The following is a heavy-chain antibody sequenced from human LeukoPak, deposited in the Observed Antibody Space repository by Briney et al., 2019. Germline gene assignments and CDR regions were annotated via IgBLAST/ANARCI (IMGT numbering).Heavy chain of an antibody. D-gene: IGHD5-18*01. J-gene: IGHJ4*02. V-gene: IGHV4-34*01. CDR1: GGSFSGYY. CDR2: IYYSGST. CDR3: ARAWIQLWSSDY. Sequence: SETLSLTCAVYGGSFSGYYWSWIRQPPGKGLEWIGSIYYSGSTYYNPSLKSRVTISVDTSKNQFSLKLSSVTAADTAVYYCARAWIQLWSSDYWGQGTLVTVSS.